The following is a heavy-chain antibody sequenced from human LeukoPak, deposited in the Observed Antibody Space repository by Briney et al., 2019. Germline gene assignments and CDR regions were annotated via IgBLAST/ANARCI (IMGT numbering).Heavy chain of an antibody. CDR1: GFTFSSNE. J-gene: IGHJ4*02. CDR2: ISRSGSTI. Sequence: GGSLRLSCAASGFTFSSNEMNWVRQAPGKGLEWVSYISRSGSTIYYADSVKGRFTISRDIAKNSLYLQMNSLRAEDTAVYFCASPGQLLWFGELPGLDYWGQGTLVTVSS. V-gene: IGHV3-48*03. CDR3: ASPGQLLWFGELPGLDY. D-gene: IGHD3-10*01.